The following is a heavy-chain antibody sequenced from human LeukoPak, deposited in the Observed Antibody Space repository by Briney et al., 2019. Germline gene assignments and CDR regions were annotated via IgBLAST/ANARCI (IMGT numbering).Heavy chain of an antibody. D-gene: IGHD4-17*01. CDR3: ARGAHGPNC. CDR1: GFTFSDSY. Sequence: PGGSLRLSCAASGFTFSDSYMSWIRQAPGKGLEWLSYISDSSAYTNYADSVKGRFTISRDNAKNSLFLQMNSLRAEDTAVYYCARGAHGPNCWGQGTLVIVS. V-gene: IGHV3-11*06. CDR2: ISDSSAYT. J-gene: IGHJ4*02.